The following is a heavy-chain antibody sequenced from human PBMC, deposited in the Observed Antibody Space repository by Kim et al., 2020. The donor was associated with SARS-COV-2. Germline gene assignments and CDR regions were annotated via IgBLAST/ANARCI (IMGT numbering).Heavy chain of an antibody. D-gene: IGHD3-10*01. Sequence: GGTTGYAVSVKSRFTNTRDNAKNSLYLQMNSLRAEETALYYCAGGDVLSHDWGQGTLVTVSS. CDR2: GGTT. CDR3: AGGDVLSHD. V-gene: IGHV3-20*03. J-gene: IGHJ4*02.